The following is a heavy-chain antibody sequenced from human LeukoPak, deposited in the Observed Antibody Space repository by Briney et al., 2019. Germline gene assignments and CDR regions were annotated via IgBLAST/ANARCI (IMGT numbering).Heavy chain of an antibody. D-gene: IGHD2-2*02. CDR1: GYTFTDYY. V-gene: IGHV1-2*02. J-gene: IGHJ1*01. CDR2: INPNSGGT. CDR3: ARADNIVVVPAAIGIPFQH. Sequence: ASVKVSCKASGYTFTDYYMHWVRQDPGQGLEWMGWINPNSGGTNYAQKLQGRVTMTRDTSISTAYMELSRLRSDDTAVYYCARADNIVVVPAAIGIPFQHWGQGTLVTVSS.